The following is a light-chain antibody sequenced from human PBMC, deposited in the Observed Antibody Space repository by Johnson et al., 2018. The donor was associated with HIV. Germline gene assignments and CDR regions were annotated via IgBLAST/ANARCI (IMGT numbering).Light chain of an antibody. CDR1: SSNIGNNY. CDR2: ETN. V-gene: IGLV1-51*01. Sequence: QSVLTQPPSVSAAPGQRVTISCSGSSSNIGNNYVSWYQQLPGTAPKLLIYETNKRPSGIPDRFSGSKSGTSATLGIPGLQTGDEAVYYCGTWDSSLSANVFGTGTKVTVL. CDR3: GTWDSSLSANV. J-gene: IGLJ1*01.